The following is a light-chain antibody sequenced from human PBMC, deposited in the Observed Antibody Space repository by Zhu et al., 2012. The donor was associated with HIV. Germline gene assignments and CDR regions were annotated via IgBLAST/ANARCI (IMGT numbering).Light chain of an antibody. V-gene: IGKV3-20*01. CDR3: QQYFRSPMT. CDR1: DNIGNRY. CDR2: GPS. J-gene: IGKJ1*01. Sequence: EIVMTQSPATLSLSPGERATLSCRASDNIGNRYLAWYQQKPGQALRLLIYGPSNRATGIPERFSGSGSGTDFTLTISRLESEDFAVYYCQQYFRSPMTFGQGTKLEIK.